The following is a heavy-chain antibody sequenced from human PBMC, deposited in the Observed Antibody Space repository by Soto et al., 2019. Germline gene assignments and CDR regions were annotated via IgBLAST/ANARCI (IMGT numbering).Heavy chain of an antibody. D-gene: IGHD1-26*01. V-gene: IGHV3-74*01. CDR2: INTDGSST. Sequence: EVQLVESGGGLVQPGGSLRLSCADSGFTFSSYWMHWVRQAPGKGLVWVSRINTDGSSTRYADSVKGRSTISRDNAKNTLYLQMNSLRADDTAVYYCARGVGSPPIWFDPWGQGTLVTVS. CDR3: ARGVGSPPIWFDP. J-gene: IGHJ5*02. CDR1: GFTFSSYW.